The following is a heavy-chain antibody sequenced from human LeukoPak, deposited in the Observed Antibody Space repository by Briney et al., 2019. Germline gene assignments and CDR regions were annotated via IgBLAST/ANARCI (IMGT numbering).Heavy chain of an antibody. CDR3: ARDPVGSHGAFDI. V-gene: IGHV7-4-1*02. D-gene: IGHD6-13*01. Sequence: ASVKVSCKASGYTLTNYPMNWVRQAPGQGLEWMGWINTNTGNPTYAQGFTGRFVFSLGTSVSTAYLQINSLKAEDTAVYYCARDPVGSHGAFDIWGQGTMVTVSS. CDR1: GYTLTNYP. J-gene: IGHJ3*02. CDR2: INTNTGNP.